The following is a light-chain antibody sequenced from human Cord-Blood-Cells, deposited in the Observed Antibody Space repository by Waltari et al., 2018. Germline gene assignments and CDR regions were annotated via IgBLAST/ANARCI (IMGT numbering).Light chain of an antibody. CDR1: SSDVGSYNR. CDR2: EAS. J-gene: IGLJ1*01. CDR3: SSYTSSSTYV. Sequence: QSALTQPPSVSGSPGQSVTISCTGTSSDVGSYNRVSWYQQPPCTAPTLMIYEASNRPSGVPDRFSGSKSGNTASLTISGLQAEDEADYYCSSYTSSSTYVFGTGTKVTVL. V-gene: IGLV2-18*02.